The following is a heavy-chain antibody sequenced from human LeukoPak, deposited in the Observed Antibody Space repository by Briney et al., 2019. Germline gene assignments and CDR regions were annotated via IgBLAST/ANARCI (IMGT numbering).Heavy chain of an antibody. CDR2: ISSSGSTI. Sequence: GGSLRLSCAASGFTFSDYYMSWIRQAPGKGLEWVSYISSSGSTIYYADSVKGRFTISRDNAKNSLYLQMNSLRAEDTAVYYCARKWRGAVGSSFPMDVWGQGTTVTVSS. V-gene: IGHV3-11*01. CDR3: ARKWRGAVGSSFPMDV. CDR1: GFTFSDYY. J-gene: IGHJ6*02. D-gene: IGHD6-19*01.